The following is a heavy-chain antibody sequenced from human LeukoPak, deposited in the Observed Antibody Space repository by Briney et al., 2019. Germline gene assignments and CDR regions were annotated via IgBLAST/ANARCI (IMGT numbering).Heavy chain of an antibody. Sequence: GGSLRLFCAASGFSFSSYCMNWVRQAPGKGLEWVSAISGPGGSTYYADSVRRRLTISRDTSKNTLYLQMNSLRAEDTAIYYCAKDQKLRQQLVDYFDCWGQGTLVTVSS. CDR1: GFSFSSYC. D-gene: IGHD6-13*01. CDR3: AKDQKLRQQLVDYFDC. V-gene: IGHV3-23*01. J-gene: IGHJ4*02. CDR2: ISGPGGST.